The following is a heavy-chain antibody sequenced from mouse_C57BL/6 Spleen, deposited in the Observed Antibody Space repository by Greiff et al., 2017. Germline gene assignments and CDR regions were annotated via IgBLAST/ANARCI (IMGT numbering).Heavy chain of an antibody. CDR2: IWSGGST. D-gene: IGHD1-1*01. V-gene: IGHV2-2*01. CDR1: GFSLTSYG. J-gene: IGHJ4*01. Sequence: QVQLQESGPGLVQPSQSLSITCTVSGFSLTSYGVHWVRPSPGKGLEWLGVIWSGGSTDYNAAFISRLSISKDNSKSQVFFKMNSLQADDTAIYYCARNLGYYGSYAMDDWGQGTSVTVSS. CDR3: ARNLGYYGSYAMDD.